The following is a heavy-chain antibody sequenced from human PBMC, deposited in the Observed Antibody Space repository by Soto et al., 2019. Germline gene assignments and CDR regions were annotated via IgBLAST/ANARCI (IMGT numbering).Heavy chain of an antibody. CDR1: IGSISSSNW. CDR3: ARAGSGSYPDYDAFDI. J-gene: IGHJ3*02. Sequence: QVQLQELGPGLVKPSGTLSLTCAVSIGSISSSNWWSWVRQPPRKGLEWIGEIYHSGSTNYNPSLLSRVTISVDKSMHHFSLTLSSVTAADTAVYYCARAGSGSYPDYDAFDIWGQGTMVTVSS. CDR2: IYHSGST. V-gene: IGHV4-4*02. D-gene: IGHD3-10*01.